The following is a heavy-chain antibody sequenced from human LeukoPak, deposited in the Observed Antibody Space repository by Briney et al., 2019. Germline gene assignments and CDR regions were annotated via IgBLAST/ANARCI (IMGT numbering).Heavy chain of an antibody. V-gene: IGHV3-30*02. Sequence: GGSLRLSCAASGFSFSTYGLRWVRQAPGRGLDWVTFIRYDGSDKSYADSVKGRFAISRDISKNTLYLQMNSLRPDDTATYYCAISPCTSGWGRDFEIWGQGTLVTVSS. D-gene: IGHD6-19*01. J-gene: IGHJ4*02. CDR2: IRYDGSDK. CDR1: GFSFSTYG. CDR3: AISPCTSGWGRDFEI.